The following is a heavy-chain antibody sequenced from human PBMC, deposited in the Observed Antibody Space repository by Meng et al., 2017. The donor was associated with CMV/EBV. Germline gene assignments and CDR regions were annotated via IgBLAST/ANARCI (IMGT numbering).Heavy chain of an antibody. J-gene: IGHJ6*02. CDR3: ARVIIPHYYYYGLDV. CDR2: SYPGDSYT. Sequence: GETLKSPRKGSGDNFTSYWIGWVRQMPWKGLEWLGMSYPGDSYTRYSSSFKGQVTTSADKSISTAYLLWSSLKASDTARYYCARVIIPHYYYYGLDVWGQGTTVTVSS. V-gene: IGHV5-51*01. CDR1: GDNFTSYW. D-gene: IGHD2-21*01.